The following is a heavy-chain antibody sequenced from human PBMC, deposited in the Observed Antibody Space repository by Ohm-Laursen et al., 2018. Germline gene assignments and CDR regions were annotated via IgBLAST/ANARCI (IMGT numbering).Heavy chain of an antibody. J-gene: IGHJ4*02. CDR2: IIPIFGTA. Sequence: ASVKVSCKASGGTFSSYAISWVRQAPGQGLEWMGGIIPIFGTANYAQKFQGRVTITADESTSTAYMELSSPRSEDTAVYYCASSYDSSGYYNYWGQGTLVTVSS. D-gene: IGHD3-22*01. V-gene: IGHV1-69*13. CDR1: GGTFSSYA. CDR3: ASSYDSSGYYNY.